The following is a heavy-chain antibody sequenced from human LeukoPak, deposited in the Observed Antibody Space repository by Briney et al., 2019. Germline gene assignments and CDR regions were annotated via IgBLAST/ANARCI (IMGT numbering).Heavy chain of an antibody. CDR2: IYHSGST. V-gene: IGHV4-4*02. CDR1: GGSISSSNW. J-gene: IGHJ4*02. CDR3: ARDSDYYDSGGYYYPFDY. D-gene: IGHD3-22*01. Sequence: ASETLSLTCAVSGGSISSSNWWSWVRQSPGKGLEWIGEIYHSGSTNYNPSLKSRVTISVDKSKNQFSLKLSSVTAADTAVYYCARDSDYYDSGGYYYPFDYWGQGTLVTVSS.